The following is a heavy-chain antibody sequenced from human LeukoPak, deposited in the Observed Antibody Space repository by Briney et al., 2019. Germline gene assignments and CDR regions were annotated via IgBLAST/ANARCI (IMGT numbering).Heavy chain of an antibody. V-gene: IGHV3-23*01. CDR1: GFTFSSYA. J-gene: IGHJ4*02. CDR3: AKEYSSGRWEPFNY. CDR2: ISGSGGST. Sequence: PGGSLRLSCAASGFTFSSYAMSWVRQAPGKGLEWVSAISGSGGSTYYADSVKGRFTISRDNSKNTLYLQMNSPRAEDTAIYYCAKEYSSGRWEPFNYWGQGTLVTVSS. D-gene: IGHD6-19*01.